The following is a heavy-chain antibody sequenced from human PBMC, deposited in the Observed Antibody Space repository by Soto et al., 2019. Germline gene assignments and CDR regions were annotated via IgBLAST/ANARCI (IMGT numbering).Heavy chain of an antibody. Sequence: QVQLVQSGAEVKKPGSSVKVSCKASGGTFSSYTISWVRQAPGQGLEWMGRIIPILGIANYAQKFLGRVKINAHKSTSTAYMERSSLRSEDTAVYYCAKDYGDYVAWFDSWGQGTLVTVCS. CDR2: IIPILGIA. D-gene: IGHD4-17*01. CDR1: GGTFSSYT. V-gene: IGHV1-69*08. J-gene: IGHJ5*01. CDR3: AKDYGDYVAWFDS.